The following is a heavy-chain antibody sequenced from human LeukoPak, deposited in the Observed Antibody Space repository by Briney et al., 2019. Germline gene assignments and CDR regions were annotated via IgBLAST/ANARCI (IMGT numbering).Heavy chain of an antibody. Sequence: ASVKVSCKASGYTFSGYYMHWVRQAPGQGLEWMGWISPNSGGTNYAQKFQGRVTMTRDTSISTAYMELSRLRSDDTAVYYCARDGEMASAVDYWGQGTLVTVSS. V-gene: IGHV1-2*02. D-gene: IGHD5-24*01. J-gene: IGHJ4*02. CDR3: ARDGEMASAVDY. CDR1: GYTFSGYY. CDR2: ISPNSGGT.